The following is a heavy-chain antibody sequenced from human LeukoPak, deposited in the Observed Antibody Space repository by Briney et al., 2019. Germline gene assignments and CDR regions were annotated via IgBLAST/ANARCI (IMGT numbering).Heavy chain of an antibody. Sequence: GGSLRLSCTASGFTFSSYAMSWVRQAPRKGLEWVSAISGSGGSTYYADSVKGRFTISRDNSKNTLYLQMNSLRAEDTAVYYCASGGIVGAKSPYYFDYWGQGTLVTVSS. CDR1: GFTFSSYA. D-gene: IGHD1-26*01. CDR2: ISGSGGST. J-gene: IGHJ4*02. V-gene: IGHV3-23*01. CDR3: ASGGIVGAKSPYYFDY.